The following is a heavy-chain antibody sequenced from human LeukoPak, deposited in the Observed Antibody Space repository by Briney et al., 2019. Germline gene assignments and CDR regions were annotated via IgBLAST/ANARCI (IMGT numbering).Heavy chain of an antibody. Sequence: GGSLRLSCAASGFTFSSYAMSWVRQAPGKGLEWVSAISGSGGSTYYADSVKGRFTISRDNSKNTLYLQMNSLRAEDTAVYYCAKGVKDYYGSGSYYGGWDNWFDPWGQGTLVTVSS. D-gene: IGHD3-10*01. CDR1: GFTFSSYA. CDR3: AKGVKDYYGSGSYYGGWDNWFDP. J-gene: IGHJ5*02. CDR2: ISGSGGST. V-gene: IGHV3-23*01.